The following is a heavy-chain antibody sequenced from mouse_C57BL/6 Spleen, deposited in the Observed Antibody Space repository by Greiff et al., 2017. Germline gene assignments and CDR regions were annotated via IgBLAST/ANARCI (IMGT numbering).Heavy chain of an antibody. CDR1: GYTFTSYW. Sequence: QVQLQQPGAELVRPGSSVKLSCKASGYTFTSYWMHWVKQRPIQGLEWIGNIDPSDSDTHYNQQFKDKATLTVDNSSSTAYLQLRSLTSENSEVDYCERGRSYTHCYLDYWGTGTTVTVSS. J-gene: IGHJ1*03. CDR2: IDPSDSDT. V-gene: IGHV1-52*01. D-gene: IGHD1-1*01. CDR3: ERGRSYTHCYLDY.